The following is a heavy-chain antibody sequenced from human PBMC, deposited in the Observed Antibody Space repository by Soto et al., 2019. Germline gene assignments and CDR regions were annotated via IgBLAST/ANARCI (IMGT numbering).Heavy chain of an antibody. CDR2: ISGSGNTS. V-gene: IGHV3-23*01. CDR1: GFTFSSYA. Sequence: EVQLLESGGGLVQPGGSLRLSCAASGFTFSSYAMTWVRQAPGKGLEWVSAISGSGNTSYYADSVKGRFTISRXXXKKMLYLQMNSLRPEDTAVYYCAKDRGRTCYEDYWGQGTLVTVSS. D-gene: IGHD3-10*01. J-gene: IGHJ4*02. CDR3: AKDRGRTCYEDY.